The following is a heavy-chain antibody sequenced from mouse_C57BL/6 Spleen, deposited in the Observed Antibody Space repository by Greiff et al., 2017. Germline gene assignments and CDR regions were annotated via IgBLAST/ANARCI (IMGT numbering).Heavy chain of an antibody. V-gene: IGHV5-9-1*02. CDR2: ISSGGDYI. D-gene: IGHD1-1*01. J-gene: IGHJ4*01. CDR3: TRDYYGSSYGEGAMDY. CDR1: GFTFSSYA. Sequence: EVQLVESGEGLVKPGGSLKLSCAASGFTFSSYAMSWVRQTPEKRLEWVAYISSGGDYIYYADTVKGRFTISRDNARNTLYLQMSSLKSEDTAMYYCTRDYYGSSYGEGAMDYWGQGTSVTVSS.